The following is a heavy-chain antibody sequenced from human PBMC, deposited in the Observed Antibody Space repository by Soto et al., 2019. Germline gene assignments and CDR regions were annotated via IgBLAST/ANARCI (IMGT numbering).Heavy chain of an antibody. Sequence: ASVKVSCKASGDTFTSHYIHWGLQAPGQGLEWMGIINPSGGSTSDAQSFQGRLTMTSDTSTSTVYLELSSLRSADTAVYYCARDAGTTTVTVPYSDLWGQGTLVTVSS. J-gene: IGHJ5*02. D-gene: IGHD4-17*01. CDR2: INPSGGST. CDR3: ARDAGTTTVTVPYSDL. CDR1: GDTFTSHY. V-gene: IGHV1-46*01.